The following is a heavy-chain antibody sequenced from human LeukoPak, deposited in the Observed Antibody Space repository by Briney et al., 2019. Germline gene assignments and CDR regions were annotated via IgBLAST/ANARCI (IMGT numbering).Heavy chain of an antibody. V-gene: IGHV4-38-2*02. CDR3: ARTRGGANDY. CDR1: GYSISSGYF. J-gene: IGHJ4*02. CDR2: IYHSGST. Sequence: SETLSLTCTVSGYSISSGYFWGWMRQTPGKGLEWIGSIYHSGSTYYNPSLKSRVTISVDTSKNQFSLKLSSVTAADTAVYYCARTRGGANDYWGQGTLVTVSS. D-gene: IGHD1-26*01.